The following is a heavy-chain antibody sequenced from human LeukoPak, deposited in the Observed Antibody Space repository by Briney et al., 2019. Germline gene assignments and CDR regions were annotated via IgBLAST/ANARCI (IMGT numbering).Heavy chain of an antibody. V-gene: IGHV3-7*01. CDR3: ARDGGHSTDLDY. D-gene: IGHD2-8*02. CDR2: IKQDGSER. CDR1: GFTFSRHW. J-gene: IGHJ4*02. Sequence: GWSLRLSCAPSGFTFSRHWMSWVRQTPGKGPEWAANIKQDGSERYYVHSVRGRFTISRDNAKNSLYLQMNSLRAEDTAVYYCARDGGHSTDLDYWGQGILVTVSS.